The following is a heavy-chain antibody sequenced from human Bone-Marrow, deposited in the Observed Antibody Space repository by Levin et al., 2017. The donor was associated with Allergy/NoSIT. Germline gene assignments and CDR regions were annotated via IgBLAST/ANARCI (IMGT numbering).Heavy chain of an antibody. CDR1: GFTFNNYW. J-gene: IGHJ4*02. D-gene: IGHD3-22*01. CDR3: VRLDNSGYFEY. Sequence: GESLKISCAASGFTFNNYWMTWVRQAPGKGLEWVANIKKDGSEKNYVDSVKGRFTISRDNAKDSQYLQMNSLRAEDTAVYYCVRLDNSGYFEYWGQGTLVTVSS. V-gene: IGHV3-7*01. CDR2: IKKDGSEK.